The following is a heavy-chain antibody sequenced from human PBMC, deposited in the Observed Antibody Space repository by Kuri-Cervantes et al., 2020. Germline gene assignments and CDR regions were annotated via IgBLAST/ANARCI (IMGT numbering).Heavy chain of an antibody. D-gene: IGHD3-16*01. Sequence: GESLKISCVVSGFTFSNAWMSWVRQAPGKGLEWVGRIKGRTNGGATDYAAPVKGRFTISRVDSKNTLYLQMNSLKTEDTAVYYCTAQLGYYFDYWGQGTLVTVSS. CDR3: TAQLGYYFDY. J-gene: IGHJ4*02. V-gene: IGHV3-15*01. CDR1: GFTFSNAW. CDR2: IKGRTNGGAT.